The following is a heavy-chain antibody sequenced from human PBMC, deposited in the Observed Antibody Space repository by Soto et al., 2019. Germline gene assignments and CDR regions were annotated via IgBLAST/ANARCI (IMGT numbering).Heavy chain of an antibody. V-gene: IGHV3-48*02. CDR3: ARDPGRSATYYFDN. CDR2: ISSGSSTI. J-gene: IGHJ4*02. Sequence: VGSLRLSCAASGFTFSTYSMNWVRQAPGKGLEWVSYISSGSSTIYHADSVKGRFTISRDDAKNSLFLQMNSLREEDTAVYFCARDPGRSATYYFDNWGLGTLVTVSS. CDR1: GFTFSTYS. D-gene: IGHD2-15*01.